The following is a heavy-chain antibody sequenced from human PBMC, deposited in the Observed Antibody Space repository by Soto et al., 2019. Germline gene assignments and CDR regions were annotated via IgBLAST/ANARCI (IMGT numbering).Heavy chain of an antibody. J-gene: IGHJ6*02. V-gene: IGHV5-51*01. CDR3: ARHRGTYCSSTSCDRPSYYYYGMEV. CDR2: IYPGDSDT. D-gene: IGHD2-2*01. Sequence: PGESLKISCKGSGYSFTSYWIGWVLQMPGKGLEWMGIIYPGDSDTRYSPSFQGQVTISPDKSISTAYLQWSSLMAADTAMHYLARHRGTYCSSTSCDRPSYYYYGMEVLDQGTTVTASS. CDR1: GYSFTSYW.